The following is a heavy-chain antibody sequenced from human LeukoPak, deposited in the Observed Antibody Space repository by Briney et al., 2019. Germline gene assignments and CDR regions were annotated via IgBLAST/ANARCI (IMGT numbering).Heavy chain of an antibody. Sequence: PGGSLRLSCAASGFTVSSNYMSWVRQAPGKGLEWVSVIYSGGSTYYADSVKGRFTISRDNSKNTLYLQMNSLRAEDTAVYYCARDRTGTKWFDPWGQGTLVTVSS. CDR3: ARDRTGTKWFDP. CDR2: IYSGGST. V-gene: IGHV3-66*01. CDR1: GFTVSSNY. J-gene: IGHJ5*02. D-gene: IGHD2-8*02.